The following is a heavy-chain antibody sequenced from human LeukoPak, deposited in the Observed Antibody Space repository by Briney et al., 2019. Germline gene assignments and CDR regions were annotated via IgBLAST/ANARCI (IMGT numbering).Heavy chain of an antibody. J-gene: IGHJ4*02. D-gene: IGHD6-19*01. CDR3: ARAYSSGWYWG. CDR2: IYYSGST. CDR1: GGSFSGYY. Sequence: PSETLSLTCAVYGGSFSGYYWSWIRQPPGKGLEWIGYIYYSGSTYYNPSLKSRVTISVDTSKNQFSLKLSSVTAADTAVYYCARAYSSGWYWGWGQGTLVTVSS. V-gene: IGHV4-30-4*08.